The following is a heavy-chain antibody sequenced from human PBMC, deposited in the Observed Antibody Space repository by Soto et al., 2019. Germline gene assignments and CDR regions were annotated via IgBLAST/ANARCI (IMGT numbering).Heavy chain of an antibody. CDR2: IFWDDDK. CDR3: AHSGQWQPLDY. Sequence: QITLKESGPTLVKPTQTLKLTRTFSGFSLSDSGVGVGWIRQPPGKALEWLALIFWDDDKRYSPSLRTRLTITKDTAKNQVFLKMTNMDPVDTATYYCAHSGQWQPLDYWGQGTLVNVSS. J-gene: IGHJ4*02. V-gene: IGHV2-5*02. D-gene: IGHD6-19*01. CDR1: GFSLSDSGVG.